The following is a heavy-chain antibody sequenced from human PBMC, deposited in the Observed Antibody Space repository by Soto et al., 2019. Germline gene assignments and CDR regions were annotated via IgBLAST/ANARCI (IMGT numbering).Heavy chain of an antibody. CDR1: GYTFTSYY. J-gene: IGHJ4*02. Sequence: ASVKVSCKASGYTFTSYYMHWVRQAPGQGLEWMGIINPSGGSTSYAQKFQGRVTMTRDTSTSTVYMELSSLRSEDTAVYYCARDPSRTTGTTYLDYWGQGTLVTVSS. CDR2: INPSGGST. D-gene: IGHD1-1*01. V-gene: IGHV1-46*03. CDR3: ARDPSRTTGTTYLDY.